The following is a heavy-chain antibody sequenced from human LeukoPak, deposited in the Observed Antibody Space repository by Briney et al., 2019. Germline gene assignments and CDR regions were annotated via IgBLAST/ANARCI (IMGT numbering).Heavy chain of an antibody. V-gene: IGHV4-4*02. D-gene: IGHD6-19*01. Sequence: PSETLSLTCAVSGGSISSSNWCSWVRQPPGKGLEWIGEIYHSGSTNYNPSLKSRVTISVDKSKNQFSLKLSSVTAADTAVYYCASTLIGIAVAGTVYWGQGTLVTVSS. CDR1: GGSISSSNW. J-gene: IGHJ4*02. CDR2: IYHSGST. CDR3: ASTLIGIAVAGTVY.